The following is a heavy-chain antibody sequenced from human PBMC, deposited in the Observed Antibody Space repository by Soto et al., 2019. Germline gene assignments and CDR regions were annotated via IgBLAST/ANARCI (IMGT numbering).Heavy chain of an antibody. CDR1: GYTFTGYY. CDR2: INPNSGGT. J-gene: IGHJ5*02. D-gene: IGHD3-10*01. Sequence: QVQLVQSGAEVKKPGASVKVSCKASGYTFTGYYMHWVRQAPGQGLEWMGWINPNSGGTNYAQKFQGRVTMTRDTSISTAYMELSRLRSDDTAVYYCARDYYGSGSMARGFDPWGQGTLVTVSS. V-gene: IGHV1-2*02. CDR3: ARDYYGSGSMARGFDP.